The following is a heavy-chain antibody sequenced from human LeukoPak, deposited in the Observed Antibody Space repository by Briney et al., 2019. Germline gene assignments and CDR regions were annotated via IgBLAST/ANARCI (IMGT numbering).Heavy chain of an antibody. V-gene: IGHV3-9*01. CDR3: AKGDCSGGSCYPDY. J-gene: IGHJ4*02. D-gene: IGHD2-15*01. CDR2: ISWNSGSI. CDR1: GFTFDDYA. Sequence: PGRSLRLSCAASGFTFDDYAMHWVRQAPGKGLEWVSGISWNSGSIGYADSVKGRFTISGDNAKNSLYLQMNSLRAEDTALYYCAKGDCSGGSCYPDYWGQGTLVTVSS.